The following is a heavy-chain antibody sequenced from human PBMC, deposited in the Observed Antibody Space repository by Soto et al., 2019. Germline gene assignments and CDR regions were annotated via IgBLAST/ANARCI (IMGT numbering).Heavy chain of an antibody. J-gene: IGHJ4*02. V-gene: IGHV3-21*01. CDR1: GFTFDAYT. D-gene: IGHD6-13*01. CDR2: ISSSSSYI. Sequence: PGGSLRLSCAASGFTFDAYTMHCVRQARGKGLEWVSSISSSSSYIYYADSVKGRFTISRDNAKNSLYLQMNSLRAEDTAVYYCARPLGSSLVAPVDYWGQGTLVTVSS. CDR3: ARPLGSSLVAPVDY.